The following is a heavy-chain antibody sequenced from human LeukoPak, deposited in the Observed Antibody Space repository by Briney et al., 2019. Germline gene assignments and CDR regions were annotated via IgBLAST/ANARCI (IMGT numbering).Heavy chain of an antibody. V-gene: IGHV7-4-1*02. CDR2: INTNTGNP. Sequence: ASVKVSCKASGYTFTSYAMNWVRQAPGQGLEWMGWINTNTGNPTYAQGFTGRFVFSLDTSVSTAYLQISSLKAEDTAVYYCATWGLYDILTGYPYYYMDVWGKGTTVTVSS. J-gene: IGHJ6*03. CDR1: GYTFTSYA. D-gene: IGHD3-9*01. CDR3: ATWGLYDILTGYPYYYMDV.